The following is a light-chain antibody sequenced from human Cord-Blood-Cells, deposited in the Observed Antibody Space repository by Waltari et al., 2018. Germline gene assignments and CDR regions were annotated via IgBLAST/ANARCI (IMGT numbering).Light chain of an antibody. CDR3: CSYEGCYAIVV. J-gene: IGLJ2*01. Sequence: QSALPQPRSVSAPPGQTVTISSTAPSSVGGCYYYASWYQHHPGTPPKLMIYDVSKRPSGVPDRFSGAKSGSTASLTISALQAEDEADYYCCSYEGCYAIVVFGGGTKLTVL. V-gene: IGLV2-11*01. CDR2: DVS. CDR1: SSVGGCYYY.